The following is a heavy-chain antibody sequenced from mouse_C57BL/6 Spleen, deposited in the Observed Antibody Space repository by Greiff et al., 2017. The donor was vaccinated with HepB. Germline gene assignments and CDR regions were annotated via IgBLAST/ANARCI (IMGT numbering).Heavy chain of an antibody. J-gene: IGHJ1*03. V-gene: IGHV1-55*01. D-gene: IGHD1-1*01. Sequence: QVQLKQPGAELVKPGASVKMSCKASGYTFTSYWITWVKQRPGQGLEWIGDIYPGSGSTNYNEKFKSKATLTVDTSSSTAYMQLSSLTSEDSAVYYCARWYYGSSWYFDVWGTGTTVTVSS. CDR1: GYTFTSYW. CDR2: IYPGSGST. CDR3: ARWYYGSSWYFDV.